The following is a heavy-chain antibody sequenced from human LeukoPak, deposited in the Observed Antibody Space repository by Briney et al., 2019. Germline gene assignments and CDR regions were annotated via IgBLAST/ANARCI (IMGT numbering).Heavy chain of an antibody. CDR2: INGDGGPT. Sequence: GGSLRLSCAASGFTFDDYAMHWVRQAPGKGLEWVSLINGDGGPTYYADSVKGRFTISRDNAKNSLYLQMNSLRDEDTAVYYCARKNQYYYDSSGYNAFFDYWGQGTLVTVSS. CDR3: ARKNQYYYDSSGYNAFFDY. J-gene: IGHJ4*02. CDR1: GFTFDDYA. V-gene: IGHV3-43*02. D-gene: IGHD3-22*01.